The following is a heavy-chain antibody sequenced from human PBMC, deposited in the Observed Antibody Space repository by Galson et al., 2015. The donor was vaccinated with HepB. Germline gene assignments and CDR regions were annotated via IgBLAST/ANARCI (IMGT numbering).Heavy chain of an antibody. CDR2: MNPNSGNT. CDR3: AGGYSSSWYYYYYYMDV. V-gene: IGHV1-8*01. CDR1: GYTFTSYD. D-gene: IGHD6-13*01. Sequence: SVKVSCKASGYTFTSYDINWVRQATGQGLEWMGWMNPNSGNTGYAQKFQGRVTMTRNTSISTAYMELSSLRSEDTAVYYCAGGYSSSWYYYYYYMDVWGKGTAVTVSS. J-gene: IGHJ6*03.